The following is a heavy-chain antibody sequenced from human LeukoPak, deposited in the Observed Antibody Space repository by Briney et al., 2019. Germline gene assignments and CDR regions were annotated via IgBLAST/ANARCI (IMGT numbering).Heavy chain of an antibody. CDR3: ARTHTQTYSSGWYDY. CDR1: GYTFTSYG. CDR2: ISAYNGNT. V-gene: IGHV1-18*01. J-gene: IGHJ4*02. D-gene: IGHD6-19*01. Sequence: ASVKVSCKASGYTFTSYGISWVRQAPGQGLEWMGWISAYNGNTNYAQKLQGRVTMTTDTSTSTAYMELRSLRSDDTAVYYCARTHTQTYSSGWYDYWGQGTLVTVSS.